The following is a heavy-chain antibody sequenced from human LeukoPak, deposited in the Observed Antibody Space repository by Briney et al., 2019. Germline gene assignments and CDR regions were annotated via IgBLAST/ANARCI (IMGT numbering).Heavy chain of an antibody. CDR1: GYSFFNSG. CDR2: VSTYTGNT. D-gene: IGHD2-2*01. CDR3: GRDEDIPAYPNWIET. Sequence: VASVKVSCKASGYSFFNSGITWVRQAPGQGSEWIGWVSTYTGNTNYAEKVQSRITMATDTSTDTAYMELRSLTSDDTAVYYCGRDEDIPAYPNWIETWGKGTLVTVSS. J-gene: IGHJ5*02. V-gene: IGHV1-18*01.